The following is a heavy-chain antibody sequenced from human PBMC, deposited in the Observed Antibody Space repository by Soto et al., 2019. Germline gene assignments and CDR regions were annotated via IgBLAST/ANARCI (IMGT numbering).Heavy chain of an antibody. V-gene: IGHV1-18*01. J-gene: IGHJ6*02. CDR1: GYTFTNYG. CDR2: ISAYNGNT. Sequence: ASVKVSCKASGYTFTNYGISWVRQAPGQGLEWMGWISAYNGNTNYAQKLQGRVTMTTDTSTSTAYMELRSLRSDDTAVYYCARDRGSSWWSYYYYYGMDVWGQGTTVTVSS. D-gene: IGHD6-13*01. CDR3: ARDRGSSWWSYYYYYGMDV.